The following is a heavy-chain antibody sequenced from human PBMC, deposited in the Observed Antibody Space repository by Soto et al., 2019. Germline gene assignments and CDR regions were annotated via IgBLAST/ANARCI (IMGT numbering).Heavy chain of an antibody. CDR2: IYYSGST. D-gene: IGHD3-10*01. Sequence: QVQLQESGPGLVKPSETLSLTCTVSGGSISSYYWSWIRQPPGKGLEWIGYIYYSGSTNYNPSLKSRVTISVDTSKNQFSLKLSSVTAADTAVYYCARYSTTYGSGTYTFDYWGQGTLVTVSS. CDR1: GGSISSYY. J-gene: IGHJ4*02. V-gene: IGHV4-59*01. CDR3: ARYSTTYGSGTYTFDY.